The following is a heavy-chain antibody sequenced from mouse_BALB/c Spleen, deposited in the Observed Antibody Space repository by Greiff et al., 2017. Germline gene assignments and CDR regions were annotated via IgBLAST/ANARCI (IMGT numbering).Heavy chain of an antibody. CDR1: GYTFTSYW. CDR3: ARNYRYDGSMDY. CDR2: IDPSDSET. V-gene: IGHV1-69*02. D-gene: IGHD2-14*01. Sequence: QVQLKQPGAELVKPGAPVKLSCKASGYTFTSYWMNWVKQRPGRGLEWIGRIDPSDSETHYNQKFKDKATLTVDKSSSTAYIQLSSLTSEDSAVYYCARNYRYDGSMDYWGQGTSVTVSS. J-gene: IGHJ4*01.